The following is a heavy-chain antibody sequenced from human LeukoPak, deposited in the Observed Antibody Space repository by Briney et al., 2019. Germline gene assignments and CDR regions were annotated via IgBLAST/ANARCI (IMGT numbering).Heavy chain of an antibody. CDR3: AKGGPTPRNVVVAASEYFQT. V-gene: IGHV1-2*02. CDR2: INGDSGGT. Sequence: ASVKVSCKASGYSISAYYMHWVRQAPGQGLEWMGWINGDSGGTNYAQNFQGRVTMTTDTSTSTAYMELRSLRSDDTAVYYCAKGGPTPRNVVVAASEYFQTWGQGTLVTVSS. CDR1: GYSISAYY. J-gene: IGHJ1*01. D-gene: IGHD2-21*02.